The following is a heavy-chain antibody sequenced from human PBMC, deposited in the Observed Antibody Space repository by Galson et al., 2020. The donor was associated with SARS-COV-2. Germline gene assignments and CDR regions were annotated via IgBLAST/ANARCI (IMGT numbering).Heavy chain of an antibody. V-gene: IGHV1-46*01. Sequence: ASVKVSCKASGYTFTSYYMHWMRQAPGQGLEWMGIINPSGGSTSYAQKFQGRVTMTRDTSTSTVYMELSSLRSEDTAVYYCARDPTVTTHLGDYLYYYYGMDVWGQGTTVTVSS. CDR2: INPSGGST. CDR1: GYTFTSYY. J-gene: IGHJ6*02. CDR3: ARDPTVTTHLGDYLYYYYGMDV. D-gene: IGHD4-4*01.